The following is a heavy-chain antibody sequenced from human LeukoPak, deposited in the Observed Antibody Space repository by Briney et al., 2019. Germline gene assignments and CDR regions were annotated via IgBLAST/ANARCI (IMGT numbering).Heavy chain of an antibody. J-gene: IGHJ4*01. D-gene: IGHD6-19*01. V-gene: IGHV3-15*01. CDR3: TTAVSSGWYSDYSDY. CDR1: GFTYSNAW. Sequence: PGGSLRLSCAASGFTYSNAWKSWVRQAPGKGLEWVGRIKSKTDGGTTDYAAPVKGRFTISRDDSKNTLYLQMNRLKTEDTAVYYCTTAVSSGWYSDYSDYWGHGTLVTVSS. CDR2: IKSKTDGGTT.